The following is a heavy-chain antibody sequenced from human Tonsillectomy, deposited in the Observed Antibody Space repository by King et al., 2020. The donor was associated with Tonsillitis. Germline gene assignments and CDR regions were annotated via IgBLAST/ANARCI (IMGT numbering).Heavy chain of an antibody. CDR3: AKVVSTVMVYYFDY. Sequence: VQLVESGGGLVQPGGSLRLSCAASGFTFSSSAMTWVRQAPGKGLEWVSGISGSGGRTNYADSVKGRFTISRDNSKNTLYLQMNILGAEDTALYYCAKVVSTVMVYYFDYWGQGTLVTVSS. CDR2: ISGSGGRT. J-gene: IGHJ4*02. D-gene: IGHD5-18*01. V-gene: IGHV3-23*04. CDR1: GFTFSSSA.